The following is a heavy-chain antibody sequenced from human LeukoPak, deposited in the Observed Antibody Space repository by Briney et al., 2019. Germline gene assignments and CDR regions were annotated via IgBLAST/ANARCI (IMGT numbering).Heavy chain of an antibody. J-gene: IGHJ4*02. CDR3: AKAEKN. CDR1: GFTFSSYA. V-gene: IGHV3-23*01. CDR2: ISGSGGST. Sequence: GGSLRLSCAASGFTFSSYAMSWVRQAPGKGLEWVSSISGSGGSTYYADSVKGPFTISRDNSKNTLYLQVHGLRAEDTAVCYCAKAEKNWGQGTLVTVSS.